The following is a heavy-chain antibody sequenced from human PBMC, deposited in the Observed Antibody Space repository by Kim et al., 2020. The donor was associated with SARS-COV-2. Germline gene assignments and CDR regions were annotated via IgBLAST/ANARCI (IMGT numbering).Heavy chain of an antibody. CDR1: GFTFSSYA. Sequence: GGSLRLSCAASGFTFSSYAMHWVRQAPGKGLEWVAVISYDGSNKYYADSVKGRFTISRDNSKNTLYLQMNSLRAEDTAVYYCARQFGELIGAFDIWGQGTMVTVSS. V-gene: IGHV3-30-3*01. CDR2: ISYDGSNK. CDR3: ARQFGELIGAFDI. D-gene: IGHD3-10*01. J-gene: IGHJ3*02.